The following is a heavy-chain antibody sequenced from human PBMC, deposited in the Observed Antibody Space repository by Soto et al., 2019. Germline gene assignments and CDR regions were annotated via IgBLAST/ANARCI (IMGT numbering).Heavy chain of an antibody. D-gene: IGHD3-9*01. J-gene: IGHJ6*02. V-gene: IGHV1-69*13. CDR1: GVNCRIEA. Sequence: SVKGSCKASGVNCRIEAISCVRQSPGHWLEWMGMSIPIFSTPHYSQKFPGRGTIIADESTTTVNMEMRGLTYEDTAVYYCARDQFSDILTPDDYGMEVWGQGTSVTVS. CDR2: SIPIFSTP. CDR3: ARDQFSDILTPDDYGMEV.